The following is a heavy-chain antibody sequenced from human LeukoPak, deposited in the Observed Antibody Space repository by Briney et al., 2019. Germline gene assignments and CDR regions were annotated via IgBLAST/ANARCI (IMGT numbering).Heavy chain of an antibody. CDR1: GGSISSGDYY. Sequence: SETLSLTCTVSGGSISSGDYYWSWIRQPPGKGLEWIGYIYYGGSTYYNPSLKSRVSISVDTSKNQFSLKLSSVTAADTAVYYCARTNYYSKGYYYYMDVWGKGTTVTVSS. V-gene: IGHV4-30-4*08. D-gene: IGHD4-11*01. CDR3: ARTNYYSKGYYYYMDV. CDR2: IYYGGST. J-gene: IGHJ6*03.